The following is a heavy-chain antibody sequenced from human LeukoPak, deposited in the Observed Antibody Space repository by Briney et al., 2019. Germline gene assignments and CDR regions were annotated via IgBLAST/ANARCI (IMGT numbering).Heavy chain of an antibody. D-gene: IGHD6-25*01. V-gene: IGHV1-46*01. CDR1: GYTFPSYF. Sequence: ASVKVSCKASGYTFPSYFMHWVRQAPGQGLEWMGIINPTGGSTTYAQKFQGRVTMTRDTSTSTVYMELSSLRSEDTAVFYCARGPPRLNWFDPWGQGTLVTVSS. CDR2: INPTGGST. J-gene: IGHJ5*02. CDR3: ARGPPRLNWFDP.